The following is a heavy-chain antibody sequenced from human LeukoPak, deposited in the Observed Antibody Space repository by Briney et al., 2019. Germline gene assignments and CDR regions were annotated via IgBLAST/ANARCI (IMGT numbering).Heavy chain of an antibody. Sequence: ASVKVSCKPSGYSFTSYVLSWVRQAPGQGLEWMGWISAYNGNTNYAQKLQGRVTMTTDTSTSTAYMELRSLRSDDTAVYYCARDSITGTYGWFDPWGQGTLVTVSS. D-gene: IGHD1-7*01. V-gene: IGHV1-18*01. CDR3: ARDSITGTYGWFDP. CDR1: GYSFTSYV. J-gene: IGHJ5*02. CDR2: ISAYNGNT.